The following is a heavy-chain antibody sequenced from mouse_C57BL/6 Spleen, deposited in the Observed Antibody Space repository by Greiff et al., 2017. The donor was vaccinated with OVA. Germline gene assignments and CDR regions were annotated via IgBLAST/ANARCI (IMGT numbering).Heavy chain of an antibody. J-gene: IGHJ2*01. Sequence: EVKLVESGGGLVKPGGSLKLSCAASGFTFSDYGMHWVRQAPEKGLEWVAYISSGSSTIYYADTVKGRFTISRDNAKNTLFLQMTSLRSEDTAMYYCARGSYNSNYPYFDYWGQGTTLTVSS. CDR3: ARGSYNSNYPYFDY. CDR2: ISSGSSTI. V-gene: IGHV5-17*01. D-gene: IGHD2-5*01. CDR1: GFTFSDYG.